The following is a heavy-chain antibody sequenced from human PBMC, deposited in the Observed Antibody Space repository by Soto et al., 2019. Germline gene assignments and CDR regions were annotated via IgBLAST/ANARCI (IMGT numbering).Heavy chain of an antibody. D-gene: IGHD1-26*01. V-gene: IGHV4-34*01. CDR3: AIVSGSDFDY. J-gene: IGHJ4*02. Sequence: SETLSLTCAVYGGSFSGYYWSWIRQPPGKGLEWIGEINHSGSTNYNPSLKSRVTISVDTSKSQFSLKLSSVTAADTAVYYCAIVSGSDFDYWGQGTLVTVSS. CDR1: GGSFSGYY. CDR2: INHSGST.